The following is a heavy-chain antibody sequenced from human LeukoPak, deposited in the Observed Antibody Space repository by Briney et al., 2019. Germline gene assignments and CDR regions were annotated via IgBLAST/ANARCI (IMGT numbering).Heavy chain of an antibody. CDR1: GFTFSSYQ. Sequence: PGGSLRLSCAASGFTFSSYQMHWVRQAPGKGLEWVSYITSSDTIYYADSVKGRFTISRDNAKNSLFLQMNSLRAEDTAIYYCARAWSGISESDYWGQGTLVTVSS. J-gene: IGHJ4*02. CDR3: ARAWSGISESDY. D-gene: IGHD3-3*01. CDR2: ITSSDTI. V-gene: IGHV3-48*03.